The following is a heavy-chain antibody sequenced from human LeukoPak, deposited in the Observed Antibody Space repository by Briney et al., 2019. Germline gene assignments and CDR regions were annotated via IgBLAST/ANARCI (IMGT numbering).Heavy chain of an antibody. Sequence: PGGSLRLSCAASGFTFSTYAVNWVRQAPGKGLEWVSAITGSGGATYYADSVKGRFTISRDNSKNTLYLQMNSLRAEDTAVYYCAKDGDIVVVVAAWYYFDYWGQGTLVTVSS. V-gene: IGHV3-23*01. CDR3: AKDGDIVVVVAAWYYFDY. CDR1: GFTFSTYA. J-gene: IGHJ4*02. CDR2: ITGSGGAT. D-gene: IGHD2-15*01.